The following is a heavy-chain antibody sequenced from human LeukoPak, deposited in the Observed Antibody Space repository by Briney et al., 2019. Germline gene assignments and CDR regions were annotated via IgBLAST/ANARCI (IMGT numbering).Heavy chain of an antibody. D-gene: IGHD6-13*01. CDR2: ISGSGGST. V-gene: IGHV3-23*01. CDR3: AKRPSSWFFDY. J-gene: IGHJ4*02. Sequence: PGGTLRLSCAASGFTFSSYGMSWVRQAPGKGLEWVSAISGSGGSTYYADSVKGRSTISRDNSKNTLYLQMNSLRAEDTAVYYCAKRPSSWFFDYWGQGTLVTVSS. CDR1: GFTFSSYG.